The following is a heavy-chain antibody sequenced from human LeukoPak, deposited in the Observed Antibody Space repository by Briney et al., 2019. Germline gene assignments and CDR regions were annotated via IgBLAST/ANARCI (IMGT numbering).Heavy chain of an antibody. D-gene: IGHD2-15*01. CDR2: ISGSSGST. CDR3: AKSKGPLLYHYYYYMDV. CDR1: GFTFSSYI. V-gene: IGHV3-23*01. Sequence: PGGSLRLSCAASGFTFSSYIMNWVRQAPGKGLEWVSSISGSSGSTHYADSVKGRFTVSRDNSKNTLHLQMNSLRAEDTALYYCAKSKGPLLYHYYYYMDVWGKGTTVTVSS. J-gene: IGHJ6*03.